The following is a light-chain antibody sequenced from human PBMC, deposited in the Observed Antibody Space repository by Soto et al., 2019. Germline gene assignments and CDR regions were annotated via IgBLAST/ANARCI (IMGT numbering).Light chain of an antibody. V-gene: IGKV1D-12*01. J-gene: IGKJ1*01. CDR1: QGISSW. CDR3: QHSNSFPPA. Sequence: DIQMTQSPSSVSASIGDRVTITCRASQGISSWLAWYQQKPGKAPKLLIYAASSLKSGVPSRFSGSGSRTDFALTISSLQPEDSASYYCQHSNSFPPAFGQGTKVVIK. CDR2: AAS.